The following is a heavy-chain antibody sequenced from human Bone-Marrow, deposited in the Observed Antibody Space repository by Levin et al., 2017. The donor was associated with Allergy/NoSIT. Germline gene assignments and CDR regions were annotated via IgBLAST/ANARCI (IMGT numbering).Heavy chain of an antibody. V-gene: IGHV6-1*01. D-gene: IGHD2-2*01. CDR3: ARGANSCFDY. CDR1: GGSLSTNGVA. Sequence: SQTLSLTCAISGGSLSTNGVAWNWIRQSPSRGLEWLGRTFYRSKWYNDYAMSVKGQITINLDTSKNQFSLQLNSVTPEDTAVYYCARGANSCFDYWDQGSLVTVSS. J-gene: IGHJ4*02. CDR2: TFYRSKWYN.